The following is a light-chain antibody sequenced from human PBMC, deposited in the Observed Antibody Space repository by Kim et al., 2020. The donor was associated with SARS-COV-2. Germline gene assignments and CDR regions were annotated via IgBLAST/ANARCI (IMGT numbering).Light chain of an antibody. CDR2: WAS. CDR3: QQYYSTPLT. Sequence: ATINCKSSQCVLYSSKNKNYLAWYQQKPGQPPKLLIYWASTRESGVPDRFSGSESGTDFTLTISSLQAEDVAVYYCQQYYSTPLTFGGGTKVDIK. CDR1: QCVLYSSKNKNY. V-gene: IGKV4-1*01. J-gene: IGKJ4*01.